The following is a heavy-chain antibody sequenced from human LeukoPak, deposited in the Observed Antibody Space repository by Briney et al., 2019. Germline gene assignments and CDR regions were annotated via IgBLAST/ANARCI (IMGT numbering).Heavy chain of an antibody. J-gene: IGHJ4*02. Sequence: ASVTVSCKASGYTFTSYDINWVRQATGQGLEWMGWMNPNSGNTGYAQKFQGRVTMTRNTSISTAYMELSSLRSEDTAVYYCARLTYDILTLYFDYWGQGTLVTVSS. CDR1: GYTFTSYD. CDR2: MNPNSGNT. V-gene: IGHV1-8*01. D-gene: IGHD3-9*01. CDR3: ARLTYDILTLYFDY.